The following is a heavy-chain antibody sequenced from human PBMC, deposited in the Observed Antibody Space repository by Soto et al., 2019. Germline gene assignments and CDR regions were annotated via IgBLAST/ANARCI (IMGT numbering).Heavy chain of an antibody. CDR1: GGTFSSYA. CDR2: IIPIFGTA. Sequence: SVKVSCKASGGTFSSYAISWVRQAPGQGLEWMGGIIPIFGTANYAQKFQGRVTITADESTSTAYMELSSLRSEDTAVYYCARDRSEHIVGYFDYWGQGTLVTVSS. CDR3: ARDRSEHIVGYFDY. D-gene: IGHD2-21*01. J-gene: IGHJ4*02. V-gene: IGHV1-69*13.